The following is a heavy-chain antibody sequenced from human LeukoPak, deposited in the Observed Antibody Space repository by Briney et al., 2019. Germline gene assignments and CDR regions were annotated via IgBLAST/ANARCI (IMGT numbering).Heavy chain of an antibody. CDR2: INHSGST. Sequence: SETLSLTCAVYGGSFSGYYWSWIRQPPGKGLEWIGEINHSGSTNYNPSLKSRVTISVDTSKNQFSLKLSSVTAADTAVYYCARHRDSSGYYFTMARPFDYWGQGTLVTVSS. J-gene: IGHJ4*02. CDR1: GGSFSGYY. CDR3: ARHRDSSGYYFTMARPFDY. V-gene: IGHV4-34*01. D-gene: IGHD3-22*01.